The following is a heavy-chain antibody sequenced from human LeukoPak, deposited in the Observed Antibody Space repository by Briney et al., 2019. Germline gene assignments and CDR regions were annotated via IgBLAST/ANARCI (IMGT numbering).Heavy chain of an antibody. V-gene: IGHV3-23*01. Sequence: GGSLRLSCAASGFTFSSYTMSWVRQAPGKGLEWVSAISGSGGSTYYADSVKGRFTISRDNSKNTLYLQMNSLRAEDTAVYYCAKWIQLWLDAFDIWGQGTMVTVSS. D-gene: IGHD5-18*01. CDR3: AKWIQLWLDAFDI. CDR2: ISGSGGST. J-gene: IGHJ3*02. CDR1: GFTFSSYT.